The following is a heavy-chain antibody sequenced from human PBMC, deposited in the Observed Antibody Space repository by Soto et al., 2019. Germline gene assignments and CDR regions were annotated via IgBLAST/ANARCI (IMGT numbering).Heavy chain of an antibody. D-gene: IGHD3-9*01. CDR2: IYHTETT. V-gene: IGHV4-61*01. CDR3: ARDRSDISNSFDAFHI. CDR1: DGSVSSGSHY. Sequence: QVQLQESGPGLVKPSETLSLTCTVSDGSVSSGSHYWSWLRQPPGQGLEWIAYIYHTETTDYNPSLKSRVTISVDLSKNLFALRLDSVTAADTAVYFCARDRSDISNSFDAFHIWGQGTMVTVSS. J-gene: IGHJ3*02.